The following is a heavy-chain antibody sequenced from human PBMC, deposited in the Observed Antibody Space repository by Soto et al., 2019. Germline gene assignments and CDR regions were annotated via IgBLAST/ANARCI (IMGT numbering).Heavy chain of an antibody. D-gene: IGHD1-26*01. CDR1: GFTFSSYS. J-gene: IGHJ4*02. Sequence: GGSLRLSCAASGFTFSSYSMNWVRQAPGKGLEWVSYISSSSSTIYYADSVKGRFTISRDNAKNSLYLQMNSLRDEDTAVYYCARISGSYFPTSDFDYWGQGTLVTVSS. V-gene: IGHV3-48*02. CDR2: ISSSSSTI. CDR3: ARISGSYFPTSDFDY.